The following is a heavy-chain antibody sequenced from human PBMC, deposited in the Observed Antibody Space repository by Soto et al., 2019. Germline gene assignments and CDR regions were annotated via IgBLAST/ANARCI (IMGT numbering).Heavy chain of an antibody. Sequence: GGSLRLSCAASGFTFSSYSMNWVRQAPGKGLEWVSYISSSSSTIYYADSVKGRFTISRDNAKSSPYLQMSSLRDEDTAVYYCVPMVRGVTLDYWGQGTQVTVSS. CDR2: ISSSSSTI. D-gene: IGHD3-10*01. V-gene: IGHV3-48*02. CDR1: GFTFSSYS. J-gene: IGHJ4*02. CDR3: VPMVRGVTLDY.